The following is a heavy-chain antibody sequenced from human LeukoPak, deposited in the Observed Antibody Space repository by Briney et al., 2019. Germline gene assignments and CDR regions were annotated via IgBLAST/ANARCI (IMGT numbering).Heavy chain of an antibody. D-gene: IGHD4-23*01. V-gene: IGHV3-23*01. CDR3: AKQSAGVTPGYFDY. CDR2: ISDNAGST. J-gene: IGHJ4*02. CDR1: GFTFSAYA. Sequence: GGSLRLSCAASGFTFSAYAMSWVRQAPRKGLEGVSSISDNAGSTYYAASVTGRFTISRDSYRTPLYVQVNRLRAEDTAVYYCAKQSAGVTPGYFDYWGQGTLVTVSS.